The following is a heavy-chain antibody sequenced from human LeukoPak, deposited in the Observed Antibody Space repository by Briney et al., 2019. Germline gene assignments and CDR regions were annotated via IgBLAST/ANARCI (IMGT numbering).Heavy chain of an antibody. Sequence: VASVKVSCKASGYTFTSYDINLVRQATGQGLEWMGWMNPNSGNTGYAQKFQGRVTMTRNTSISTAYMELSSLRSEDTAVYYCARGWLGARRNWFDPWGQGTLVTVSS. CDR2: MNPNSGNT. CDR3: ARGWLGARRNWFDP. D-gene: IGHD3-9*01. CDR1: GYTFTSYD. V-gene: IGHV1-8*01. J-gene: IGHJ5*02.